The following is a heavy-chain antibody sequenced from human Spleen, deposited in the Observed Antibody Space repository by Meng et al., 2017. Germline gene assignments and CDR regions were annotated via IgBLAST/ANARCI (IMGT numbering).Heavy chain of an antibody. CDR1: GFTVSHNY. CDR2: IYSGGNT. Sequence: GESLKISCAASGFTVSHNYMSWVRQAPGKGLEWVSVIYSGGNTYYADSVKGRFTISRDNSKNTLYLQMNSLKTEDTAVYYCTTDGQWLVPGDYWGQGTLVTVSS. D-gene: IGHD6-19*01. CDR3: TTDGQWLVPGDY. J-gene: IGHJ4*02. V-gene: IGHV3-53*01.